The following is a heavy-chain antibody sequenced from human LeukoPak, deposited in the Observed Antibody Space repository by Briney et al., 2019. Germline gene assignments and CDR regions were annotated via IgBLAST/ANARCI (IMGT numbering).Heavy chain of an antibody. Sequence: GGSLRLSCAASGFSFDDYAMHWVRQAPGRGLEWVSGISWNSGNIGYADSVKGRFTISRDNAKNSLYLQMNSLRAEDTALYYCAKGGRSSIFEGDFDSWGQGTLVTVSS. CDR1: GFSFDDYA. J-gene: IGHJ4*02. D-gene: IGHD3-3*01. V-gene: IGHV3-9*01. CDR2: ISWNSGNI. CDR3: AKGGRSSIFEGDFDS.